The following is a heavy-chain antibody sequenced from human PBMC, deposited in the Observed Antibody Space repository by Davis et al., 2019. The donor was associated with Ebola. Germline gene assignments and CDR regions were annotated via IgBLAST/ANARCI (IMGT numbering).Heavy chain of an antibody. Sequence: MPGGSLRLSCAVYGGSFSGYYWSWIRQPPGKGLEWIGEINHSGSTNYNPSLKSRVTMSVDTSKNQFSLKLSSVTAADTAVYYCARGVGVIVEVPPALNIWLQEYGMDVWGQGTTVTVSS. V-gene: IGHV4-34*01. J-gene: IGHJ6*02. CDR1: GGSFSGYY. CDR2: INHSGST. CDR3: ARGVGVIVEVPPALNIWLQEYGMDV. D-gene: IGHD2-2*01.